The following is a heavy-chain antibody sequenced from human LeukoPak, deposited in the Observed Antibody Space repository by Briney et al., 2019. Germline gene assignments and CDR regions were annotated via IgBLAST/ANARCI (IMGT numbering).Heavy chain of an antibody. CDR3: AREQEAAADYDY. CDR2: INPSGGST. V-gene: IGHV1-46*01. Sequence: ASVKVSCKASGYTFTSYYMHWVRQAPGQGLEWMGIINPSGGSTSYAQKFQVRVTMTRDTSTSTVYMELSSLRSEDTAVYYCAREQEAAADYDYWGQGTLATVSS. D-gene: IGHD6-13*01. CDR1: GYTFTSYY. J-gene: IGHJ4*02.